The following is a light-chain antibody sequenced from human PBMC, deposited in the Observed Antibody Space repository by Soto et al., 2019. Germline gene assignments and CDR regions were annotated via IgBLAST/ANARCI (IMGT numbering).Light chain of an antibody. CDR1: QTISSG. CDR2: DAS. CDR3: QQYKSYKT. V-gene: IGKV1-5*01. Sequence: DIPMTQSPSTLSASVGARVTITCRASQTISSGWAWYQQKPGKAPKVLIYDASTLESGVPSRFSGSGSGTEFTLTISSLQPDDFATYYCQQYKSYKTFGQGTKVEIK. J-gene: IGKJ1*01.